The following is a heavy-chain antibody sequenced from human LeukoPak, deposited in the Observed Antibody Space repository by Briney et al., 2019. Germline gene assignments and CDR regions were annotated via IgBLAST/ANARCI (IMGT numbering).Heavy chain of an antibody. CDR2: IYTSGST. CDR3: ARDTDPFAATIGY. V-gene: IGHV4-61*02. D-gene: IGHD2-15*01. J-gene: IGHJ4*02. Sequence: TLSLTCTVSGGSNSSGSYYWSWIRQPAGKGLEWIGRIYTSGSTNYNPSLKSRVTISVDTSKNQFSLKLSSVTAADTAVYYCARDTDPFAATIGYWGQGTLVTVSS. CDR1: GGSNSSGSYY.